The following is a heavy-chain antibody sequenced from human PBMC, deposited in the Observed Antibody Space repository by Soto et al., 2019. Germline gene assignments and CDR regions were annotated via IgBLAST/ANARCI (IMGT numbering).Heavy chain of an antibody. Sequence: GGSLRLSCAASALPFSSYGRHWVRQAPDKGLEWVAVIWYGGCNKYYADSVKGRFTISRDNSKNTLYLQMSSLRAEDTAVYYCARDRAGETGTGVAAFDLWGQGTMVTVSS. D-gene: IGHD1-1*01. V-gene: IGHV3-33*01. J-gene: IGHJ3*01. CDR3: ARDRAGETGTGVAAFDL. CDR2: IWYGGCNK. CDR1: ALPFSSYG.